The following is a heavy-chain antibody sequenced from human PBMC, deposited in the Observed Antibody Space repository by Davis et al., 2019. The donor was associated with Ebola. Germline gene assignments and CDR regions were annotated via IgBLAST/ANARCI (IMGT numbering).Heavy chain of an antibody. D-gene: IGHD6-19*01. CDR2: IYPGDSET. V-gene: IGHV5-51*01. CDR3: ARTYSSGWYFYCNAMDV. Sequence: GESLKISCKASGYTFTRYWNVWVRQMPGKGLEWMGIIYPGDSETRYSPSFQGQVTISADKSISTAYLQWSSLKASDTATDYCARTYSSGWYFYCNAMDVWGQGTTVTVSS. J-gene: IGHJ6*02. CDR1: GYTFTRYW.